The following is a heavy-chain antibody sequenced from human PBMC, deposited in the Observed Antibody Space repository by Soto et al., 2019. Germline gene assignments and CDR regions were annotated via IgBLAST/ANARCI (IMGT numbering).Heavy chain of an antibody. CDR1: GGSISSYY. D-gene: IGHD4-17*01. Sequence: PSETLSLTCTVSGGSISSYYWSWIRQPPGKGLEWIGYIYYSGSTNYNPSLKSRVTISVDTSKNQFSLKLSSVTAADTAVYYCARDLHGDYDPFFDYWGQGTLVTVSS. V-gene: IGHV4-59*12. CDR2: IYYSGST. J-gene: IGHJ4*02. CDR3: ARDLHGDYDPFFDY.